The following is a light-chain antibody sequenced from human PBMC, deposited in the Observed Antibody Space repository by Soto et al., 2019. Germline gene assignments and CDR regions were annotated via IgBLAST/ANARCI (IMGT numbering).Light chain of an antibody. CDR2: DVS. CDR3: CSYAGSNKKV. CDR1: SSDVGGYNY. J-gene: IGLJ2*01. V-gene: IGLV2-14*01. Sequence: QSALTQPASVSGSPGQSITISCTGTSSDVGGYNYVSWYQQHPGKAPKLMIYDVSNRPSGVSNRFSGSKSGNTASLTISGLQAEDEADYYCCSYAGSNKKVFGGGTKLTVL.